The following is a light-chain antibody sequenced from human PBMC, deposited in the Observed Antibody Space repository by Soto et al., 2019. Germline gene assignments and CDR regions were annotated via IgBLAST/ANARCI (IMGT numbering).Light chain of an antibody. Sequence: DIQISQSPSSLSASVGDRVTITCRASQDLSTFLAWYQQKPGRAPDLLVYEASTLQSGVPHRFIGGGSGTHFTLTISSLQPEDAATYYCQKYKSAPYTFGQGTKLEIK. CDR3: QKYKSAPYT. J-gene: IGKJ2*01. CDR2: EAS. V-gene: IGKV1-27*01. CDR1: QDLSTF.